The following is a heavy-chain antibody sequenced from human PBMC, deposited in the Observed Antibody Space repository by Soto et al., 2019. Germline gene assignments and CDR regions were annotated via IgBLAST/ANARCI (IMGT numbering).Heavy chain of an antibody. CDR1: GGSISSGGYY. Sequence: SETLSLTCTVSGGSISSGGYYWSWIRQHPGKGLEWIGYIYYSGSTNYNPSLKSRVTISVDTSKNQFSLKLSSVTAADTAVYYCARDRDSIGYYSSDAFDIWGQGTMVTVSS. D-gene: IGHD3-22*01. CDR3: ARDRDSIGYYSSDAFDI. J-gene: IGHJ3*02. V-gene: IGHV4-61*08. CDR2: IYYSGST.